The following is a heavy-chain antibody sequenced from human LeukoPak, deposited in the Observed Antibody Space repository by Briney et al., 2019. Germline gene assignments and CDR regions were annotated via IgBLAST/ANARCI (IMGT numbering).Heavy chain of an antibody. CDR1: GGSISSYY. CDR3: ARAYYVVVAAAFDY. V-gene: IGHV4-59*12. Sequence: SETLSLTCTVSGGSISSYYWSWIRQPPGKGLEWIGYIYYSGSTNYNPSLKSRVTISVDTSKNQFSLKLSSVTAADTAVYYCARAYYVVVAAAFDYWGQGTLVTVSS. D-gene: IGHD2-15*01. CDR2: IYYSGST. J-gene: IGHJ4*02.